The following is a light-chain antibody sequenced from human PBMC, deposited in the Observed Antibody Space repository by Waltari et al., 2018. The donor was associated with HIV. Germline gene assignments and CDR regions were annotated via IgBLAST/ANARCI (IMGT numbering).Light chain of an antibody. Sequence: QSVLTQAPSASGTPGQRVTISCSGTNSNIGSNFVYWYQQAPGGAPKLRIYRHNRGQSWGPERCSGSKSVTAAALAMSGLRSEDEADYDCAAWDDSLSGLVFGGRTKLTVL. V-gene: IGLV1-47*01. J-gene: IGLJ2*01. CDR3: AAWDDSLSGLV. CDR2: RHN. CDR1: NSNIGSNF.